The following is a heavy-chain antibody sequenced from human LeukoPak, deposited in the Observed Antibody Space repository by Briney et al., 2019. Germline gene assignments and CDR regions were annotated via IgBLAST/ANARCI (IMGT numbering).Heavy chain of an antibody. CDR3: AHLYVDTAMVHNWFDP. J-gene: IGHJ5*02. Sequence: TLSLTCTVSGGSISSYYWSWIRQPPGKGLEWLALIYWNDDKRYSPSLKSRLTITKDTSKNQVVLTMTNMDPVDTATYYCAHLYVDTAMVHNWFDPWGQGTLVTVSS. CDR1: GGSISSYYW. CDR2: IYWNDDK. D-gene: IGHD5-18*01. V-gene: IGHV2-5*01.